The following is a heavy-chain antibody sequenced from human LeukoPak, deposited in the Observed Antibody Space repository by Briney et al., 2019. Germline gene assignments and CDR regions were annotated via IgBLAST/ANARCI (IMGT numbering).Heavy chain of an antibody. V-gene: IGHV3-9*01. CDR3: AKDDVEYCSSTSCYPPLYYYYYMDV. CDR1: GFTFDDHG. D-gene: IGHD2-2*01. CDR2: IGSDSGGI. J-gene: IGHJ6*03. Sequence: GRSLRLSCAASGFTFDDHGMHWVRQAPGKGLEWVSVIGSDSGGIVYADSVRGRFTISRDNSNNTLYLQMNSLRADDTAVYYCAKDDVEYCSSTSCYPPLYYYYYMDVWGKGTTVTVSS.